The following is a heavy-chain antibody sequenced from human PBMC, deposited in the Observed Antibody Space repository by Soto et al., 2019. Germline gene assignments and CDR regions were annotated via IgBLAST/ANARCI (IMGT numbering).Heavy chain of an antibody. J-gene: IGHJ4*02. CDR1: GFTFSSYG. V-gene: IGHV3-30*18. D-gene: IGHD6-19*01. CDR3: AKDQGEYSSGWFLFHY. Sequence: GGSLRLSCAASGFTFSSYGMHWVRQAPGKGLEWVAVISYDGSNKYYADSVKGRFTISRDNSKNTLYLQMNSLRAEDTAVYYCAKDQGEYSSGWFLFHYWGQGTLVTVSS. CDR2: ISYDGSNK.